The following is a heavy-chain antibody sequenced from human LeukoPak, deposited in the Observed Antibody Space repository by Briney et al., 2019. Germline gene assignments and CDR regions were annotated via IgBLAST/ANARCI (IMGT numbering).Heavy chain of an antibody. J-gene: IGHJ4*02. CDR3: ARVRGYSYGYYDR. V-gene: IGHV3-48*01. CDR1: GFTFSSYA. Sequence: GGSLRLSCAASGFTFSSYAMSWVRQAPGKGLEWVSYISSSSSTIYYADSVKGRFTISRDNSKNTLYLQMNSLRAEDTAVYYCARVRGYSYGYYDRWGQGTLVTVSS. D-gene: IGHD5-18*01. CDR2: ISSSSSTI.